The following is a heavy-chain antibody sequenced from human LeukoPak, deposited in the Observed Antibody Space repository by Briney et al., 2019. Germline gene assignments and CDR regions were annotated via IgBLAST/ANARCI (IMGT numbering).Heavy chain of an antibody. CDR1: GGSISSSNW. V-gene: IGHV4-4*02. Sequence: SGTLSLTCAVSGGSISSSNWWSWVRQPPGKGLEWIGEIYHSGSTNYNPSLKSRVTISVDKSKNQFSLKLSSVTAADTAVYYCARDWSAYYDILTGARDAAFDIWGQGTMVTVSS. CDR2: IYHSGST. D-gene: IGHD3-9*01. J-gene: IGHJ3*02. CDR3: ARDWSAYYDILTGARDAAFDI.